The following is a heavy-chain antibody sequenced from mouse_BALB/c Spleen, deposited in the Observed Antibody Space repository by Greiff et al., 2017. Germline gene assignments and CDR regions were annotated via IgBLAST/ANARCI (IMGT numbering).Heavy chain of an antibody. CDR1: GFSLTGYG. CDR3: ARAASTMITTGFAY. D-gene: IGHD2-4*01. CDR2: IWGDGST. J-gene: IGHJ3*01. V-gene: IGHV2-6-7*01. Sequence: VHLVESGPGLVAPSQSLSITCTVSGFSLTGYGVNWVRQPPGKGLEWLGMIWGDGSTDYNSALKSRLSISKDNSKSQVFLKMNSLQTDDTARYYCARAASTMITTGFAYWGQGTLVTVSA.